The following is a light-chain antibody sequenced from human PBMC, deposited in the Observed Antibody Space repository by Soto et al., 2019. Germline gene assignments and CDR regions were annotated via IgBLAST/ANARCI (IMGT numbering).Light chain of an antibody. CDR2: RDS. V-gene: IGLV3-9*01. J-gene: IGLJ2*01. CDR3: QVWDRSPAV. CDR1: NIGSKN. Sequence: SYELTQPLSVSVALGQTARITCGGNNIGSKNVHWYQQKPGQAPVLVIYRDSNRPSGIPERFSGSNSGNTATLTISRAQAGDEADYYCQVWDRSPAVFGGGTKLTVL.